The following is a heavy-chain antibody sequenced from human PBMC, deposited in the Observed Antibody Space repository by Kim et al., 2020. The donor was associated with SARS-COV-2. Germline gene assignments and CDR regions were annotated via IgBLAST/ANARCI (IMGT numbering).Heavy chain of an antibody. V-gene: IGHV4-4*02. J-gene: IGHJ5*02. CDR3: SRGPSETSSFWFDP. CDR1: GASISSSNW. D-gene: IGHD2-15*01. Sequence: SETLSLTCDVSGASISSSNWWSWVRQPPGKGLEWIGDNYHSGSTNYNPSLRSRVTISVDKSKNQFSLKLTSATAADTALYYCSRGPSETSSFWFDPWGQGTLVTVSS. CDR2: NYHSGST.